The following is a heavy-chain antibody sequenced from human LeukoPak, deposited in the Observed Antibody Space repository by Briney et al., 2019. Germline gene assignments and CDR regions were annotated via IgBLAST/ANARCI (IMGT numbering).Heavy chain of an antibody. CDR1: GGSISSGDYS. V-gene: IGHV4-30-4*02. J-gene: IGHJ3*02. CDR3: ARHHYDSTHDAFDI. D-gene: IGHD3-22*01. CDR2: IYYSGST. Sequence: SETLSLTCTVSGGSISSGDYSWSWIRQPPGKGLEWIGYIYYSGSTYYNPSLKSRVTISVDTSKNQFSLKLNSVTAADTAVYYCARHHYDSTHDAFDIWGQGTMVTVSS.